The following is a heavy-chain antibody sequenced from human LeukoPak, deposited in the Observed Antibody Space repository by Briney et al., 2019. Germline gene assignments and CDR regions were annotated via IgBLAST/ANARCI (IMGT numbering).Heavy chain of an antibody. Sequence: TSETLSLTCTVSGGSISSYYWSWIRQPPGKGLEWIGYIYYSGSTNYNPSLKSRVTISVDTSKNQFSLKLSSVTPADTAVYYCARDSGQNAFDIWGQGTMVTVSS. CDR1: GGSISSYY. V-gene: IGHV4-59*01. CDR3: ARDSGQNAFDI. CDR2: IYYSGST. J-gene: IGHJ3*02. D-gene: IGHD1-26*01.